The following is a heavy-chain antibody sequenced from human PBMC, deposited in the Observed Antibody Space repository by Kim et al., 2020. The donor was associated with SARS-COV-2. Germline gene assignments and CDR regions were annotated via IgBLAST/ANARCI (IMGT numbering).Heavy chain of an antibody. V-gene: IGHV3-30*01. J-gene: IGHJ4*02. D-gene: IGHD3-10*01. CDR3: ARDREGSGSYLDY. Sequence: YSGDSVKGRFTISRDNSKNTLYLQMHSLGSEDTAVYFCARDREGSGSYLDYWGQGTLVTVSS.